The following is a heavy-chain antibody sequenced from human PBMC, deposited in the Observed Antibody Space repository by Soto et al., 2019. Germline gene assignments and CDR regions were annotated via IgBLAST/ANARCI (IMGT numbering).Heavy chain of an antibody. CDR2: IYGSVPDN. CDR1: GFSLTTGAVA. CDR3: ARRYDPYYFHY. J-gene: IGHJ4*02. Sequence: QITLKESGPTLVKPTQPLTLTCTFSGFSLTTGAVAVGWIRQPPGKALEWLAIIYGSVPDNFYSPSLRSRLTLPKDTATNQVLLTMTNMDPVDTATYYCARRYDPYYFHYWGQGTLVTVSS. D-gene: IGHD1-1*01. V-gene: IGHV2-5*01.